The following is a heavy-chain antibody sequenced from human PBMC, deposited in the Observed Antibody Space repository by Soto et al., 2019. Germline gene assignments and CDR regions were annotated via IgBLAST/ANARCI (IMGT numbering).Heavy chain of an antibody. CDR1: GISFINHY. CDR2: INPAGSVT. V-gene: IGHV1-46*01. D-gene: IGHD3-22*01. Sequence: ASVKVSCKASGISFINHYVHWVRQAPGQGPEWMGVINPAGSVTVYALKLQDRVTVTRDTSTSTVYMELNSLTSEDTAIYYCARDYDTSGYPRYYFDYWGQGTLVTVSS. CDR3: ARDYDTSGYPRYYFDY. J-gene: IGHJ4*02.